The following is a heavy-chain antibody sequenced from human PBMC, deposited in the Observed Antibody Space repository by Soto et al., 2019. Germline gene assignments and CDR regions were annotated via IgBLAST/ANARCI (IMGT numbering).Heavy chain of an antibody. V-gene: IGHV1-3*01. CDR3: AREDSGYDYYYYGMDV. D-gene: IGHD5-12*01. CDR2: INAGNGNT. J-gene: IGHJ6*02. Sequence: ASVKVSCKASGYTFTSYAMHWVRQAPGQRLEWMGWINAGNGNTKYSQKFQGRVTITRDTSASTAYMGLSSLRSEDTAVYYCAREDSGYDYYYYGMDVWGQGTTVTV. CDR1: GYTFTSYA.